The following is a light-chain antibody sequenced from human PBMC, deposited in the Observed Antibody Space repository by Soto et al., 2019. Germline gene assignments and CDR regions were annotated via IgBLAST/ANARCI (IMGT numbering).Light chain of an antibody. J-gene: IGLJ3*02. CDR2: DVS. Sequence: QSAPTQPASVSGSPGQSITISCTGTSSDVGGYNYVSWYQQHPGKAPKLMIYDVSNRPSGVSNRFSGSKSGNTASLTISGLQAEDDADYYCSSYTGSSTWVFGGGTKLTVL. CDR1: SSDVGGYNY. V-gene: IGLV2-14*01. CDR3: SSYTGSSTWV.